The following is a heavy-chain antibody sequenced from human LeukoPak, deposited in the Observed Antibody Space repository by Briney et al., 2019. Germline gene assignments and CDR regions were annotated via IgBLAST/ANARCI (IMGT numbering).Heavy chain of an antibody. CDR1: GFTFDDYA. CDR3: AKDISFHFDSSGYRDY. CDR2: ISGDGAST. D-gene: IGHD3-22*01. J-gene: IGHJ4*02. Sequence: GGSLRLSCAASGFTFDDYAMHWVRQAPGKGQEWVSLISGDGASTYCADSVQGRFTISRDNNKNSLNLQMDSLRTEDTALYYCAKDISFHFDSSGYRDYWGQGTLVTVSS. V-gene: IGHV3-43*02.